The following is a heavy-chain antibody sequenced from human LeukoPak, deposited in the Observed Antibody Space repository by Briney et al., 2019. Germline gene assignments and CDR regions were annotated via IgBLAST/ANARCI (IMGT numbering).Heavy chain of an antibody. CDR2: IGISGGK. Sequence: GGSLRLSCAASGFIFSSYDMHWVRQVTGKGLEWVSSIGISGGKYYTDPVKGRFTISRDNSKNTLYLQMNSLRAEDTAVYYCAREDTASFDYWGQGTLVTVSS. CDR3: AREDTASFDY. J-gene: IGHJ4*02. V-gene: IGHV3-13*01. D-gene: IGHD5-18*01. CDR1: GFIFSSYD.